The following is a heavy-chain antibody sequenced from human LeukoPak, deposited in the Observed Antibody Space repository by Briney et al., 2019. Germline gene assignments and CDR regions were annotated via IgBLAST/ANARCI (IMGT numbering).Heavy chain of an antibody. CDR2: ISGSGGST. CDR1: GFTFSSYA. CDR3: ARGIGDLDY. J-gene: IGHJ4*02. D-gene: IGHD4-17*01. Sequence: PGRSLRLSCAASGFTFSSYAMSWVRQAPGKGLEWVSAISGSGGSTYYADSVKGRFTISRDNSKNTLYLQMNSLRVEDTAVYYCARGIGDLDYWGQGTRVTVSS. V-gene: IGHV3-23*01.